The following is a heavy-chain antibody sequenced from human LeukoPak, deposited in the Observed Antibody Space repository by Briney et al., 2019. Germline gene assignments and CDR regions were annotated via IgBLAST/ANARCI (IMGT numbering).Heavy chain of an antibody. V-gene: IGHV4-39*01. D-gene: IGHD3-10*01. CDR2: IYYSGNS. CDR3: ARLSYGSGSHYNFYFDF. CDR1: GGSISSGSHY. J-gene: IGHJ4*02. Sequence: TSETLSLTCTVSGGSISSGSHYWAWIRQPPGKELEWIGNIYYSGNSYYNPSLKSRVTISVDASKNQFSLNLSSVTAADTAVYYCARLSYGSGSHYNFYFDFWGQGTLVTVSA.